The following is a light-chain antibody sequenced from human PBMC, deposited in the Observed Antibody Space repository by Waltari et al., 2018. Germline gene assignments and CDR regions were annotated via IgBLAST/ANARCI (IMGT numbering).Light chain of an antibody. Sequence: DIQLTQSPSSLSASVGDRVTITCRASQNIDTFLNWYQQRPGKAPKVLIYGASSLQSGVPSRFSGSGSGTHFTLTISSLQPDDFATYFCQQGHTMMYTFGQGTKLEIK. CDR3: QQGHTMMYT. V-gene: IGKV1-39*01. J-gene: IGKJ2*01. CDR2: GAS. CDR1: QNIDTF.